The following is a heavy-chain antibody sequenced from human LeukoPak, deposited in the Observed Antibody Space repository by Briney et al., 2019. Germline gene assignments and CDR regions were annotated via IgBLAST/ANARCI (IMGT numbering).Heavy chain of an antibody. Sequence: GESLKISCKGSGYRFTSYWIGWVRQMPGKGLEWMGIIYHGDSDTRYSPSFQGQVTISAHKSISTAYLQWSSLKASDTAMYYCARLTRYSSSSSFDYWGQGTLVTVSS. J-gene: IGHJ4*02. CDR2: IYHGDSDT. D-gene: IGHD6-6*01. CDR3: ARLTRYSSSSSFDY. V-gene: IGHV5-51*01. CDR1: GYRFTSYW.